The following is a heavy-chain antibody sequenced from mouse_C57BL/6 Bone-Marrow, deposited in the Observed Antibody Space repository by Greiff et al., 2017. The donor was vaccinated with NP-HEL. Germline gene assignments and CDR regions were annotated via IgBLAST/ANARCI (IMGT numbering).Heavy chain of an antibody. V-gene: IGHV5-9-1*02. CDR3: TREERSKYYFDY. CDR2: ISSGGDYI. Sequence: EVKLVESGEGLVKPGGSLKLSCAASGFTFSSYAMSWVRQTPEKRLEWVAYISSGGDYIYYADTVKGRFTISRDDARNTLYLQMSSLKSEDTAMYYCTREERSKYYFDYWGQGTTLTVSS. J-gene: IGHJ2*01. CDR1: GFTFSSYA.